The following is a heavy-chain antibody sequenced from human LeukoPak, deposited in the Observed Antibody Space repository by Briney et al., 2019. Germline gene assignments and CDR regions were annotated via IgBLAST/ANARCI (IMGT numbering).Heavy chain of an antibody. D-gene: IGHD5-24*01. Sequence: PSETLSLTCTVPGGSISSSSYYWGWIRQPPGKGLEWIGSIYYSGSTYYNPSLKSRVTISVDTSKNQFSLKLSSVTAADTAVYYCARVDGYYVWEFDYWGQGTLVTVSS. CDR2: IYYSGST. V-gene: IGHV4-39*07. J-gene: IGHJ4*02. CDR1: GGSISSSSYY. CDR3: ARVDGYYVWEFDY.